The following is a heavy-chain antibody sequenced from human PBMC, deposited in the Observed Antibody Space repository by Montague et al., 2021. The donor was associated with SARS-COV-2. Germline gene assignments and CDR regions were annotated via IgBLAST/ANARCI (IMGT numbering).Heavy chain of an antibody. CDR3: ARGMHYYDSSGYYFDY. J-gene: IGHJ4*02. CDR2: IYYSGST. CDR1: GGSISSYY. V-gene: IGHV4-59*01. Sequence: SETLSLNCTVSGGSISSYYWSWIRQPPGKGLEWIGYIYYSGSTNYNPSLKSRVTISVDTSKNQFSLKLSSVTAADTAVYYCARGMHYYDSSGYYFDYWGQGTLVTVSS. D-gene: IGHD3-22*01.